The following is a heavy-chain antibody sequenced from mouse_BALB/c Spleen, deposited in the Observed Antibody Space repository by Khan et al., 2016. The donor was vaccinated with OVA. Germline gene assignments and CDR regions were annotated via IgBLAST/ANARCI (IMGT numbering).Heavy chain of an antibody. J-gene: IGHJ4*01. CDR2: IWSDGSA. V-gene: IGHV2-6-1*01. Sequence: QMQLEESGPGLVAPSQSLSITCTISGFSLTNYGVHWVRQPPGKGLEWLVVIWSDGSATYNSALKSRLSISKDNSKNQVFLKMNSLQTDDTAMYYCDRQPYYHYYIMDYWGQGTSVTVSS. CDR1: GFSLTNYG. CDR3: DRQPYYHYYIMDY. D-gene: IGHD2-10*01.